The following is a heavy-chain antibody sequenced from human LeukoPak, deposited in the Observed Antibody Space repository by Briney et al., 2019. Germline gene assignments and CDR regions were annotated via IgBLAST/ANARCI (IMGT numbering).Heavy chain of an antibody. D-gene: IGHD3-22*01. CDR1: GGTFSSYA. Sequence: SVKVSCKASGGTFSSYAISWVRQAPGQGLEWMGGIIPIFDTANYAQKFQGRVTITTDESTSTAYMELSSLRSEDTAVYYCASPGRLFRSHFDYWGQGTLVTVSS. J-gene: IGHJ4*02. V-gene: IGHV1-69*05. CDR2: IIPIFDTA. CDR3: ASPGRLFRSHFDY.